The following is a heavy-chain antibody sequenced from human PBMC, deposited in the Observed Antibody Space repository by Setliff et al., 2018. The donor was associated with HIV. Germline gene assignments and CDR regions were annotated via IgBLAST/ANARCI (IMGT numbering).Heavy chain of an antibody. J-gene: IGHJ4*02. CDR1: GFTFSNSW. V-gene: IGHV3-7*01. D-gene: IGHD2-2*01. Sequence: GGSLRLSCAASGFTFSNSWMTWVRQAPGKGLEWVANIKKDGSDKFYVDSVKGRFTISRDNSKNTLFLQMNSLRSEDTAVYYCAKEDQRVTSVDYWGQGTPVTVSS. CDR2: IKKDGSDK. CDR3: AKEDQRVTSVDY.